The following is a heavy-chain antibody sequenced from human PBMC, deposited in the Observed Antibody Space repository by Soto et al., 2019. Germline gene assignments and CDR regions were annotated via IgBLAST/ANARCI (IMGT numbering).Heavy chain of an antibody. Sequence: GGSLRLSCAASGLTFNDFFMTWIRQAPGRGPEWVASTSNSGNSVYYADSVKGRFTVSRDNAQNTLTLQMTDLRVDDTAVYYCARNTFNWFDPWGQGXLVTVSS. CDR3: ARNTFNWFDP. CDR2: TSNSGNSV. V-gene: IGHV3-11*01. CDR1: GLTFNDFF. J-gene: IGHJ5*02.